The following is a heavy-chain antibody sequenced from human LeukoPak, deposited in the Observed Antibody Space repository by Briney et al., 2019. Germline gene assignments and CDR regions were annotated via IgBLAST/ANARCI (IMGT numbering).Heavy chain of an antibody. CDR3: ARRGAPSKFYYFDL. J-gene: IGHJ4*02. V-gene: IGHV4-59*08. D-gene: IGHD1-26*01. CDR2: VSKTGDT. CDR1: SGSVTTHY. Sequence: SKTLSLTCTVSSGSVTTHYWAWIRQPPGKGLEWIGFVSKTGDTNYNPSLKSRVSISVDTTKNTFSLNLRSLIAADTAVYYCARRGAPSKFYYFDLWGQGALVTVSS.